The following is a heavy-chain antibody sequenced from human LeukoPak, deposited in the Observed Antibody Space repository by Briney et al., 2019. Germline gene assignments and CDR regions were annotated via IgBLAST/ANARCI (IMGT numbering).Heavy chain of an antibody. CDR3: ARGPSGYHNT. CDR2: ISKSGAPK. CDR1: GFTFRNYE. Sequence: PGGSLRLSCAASGFTFRNYEMIWVRQAPGKGLEWVSYISKSGAPKWYADSVKGRFTISRDNSKNTLYLQMNSLRAEDTAVYYCARGPSGYHNTGGQGTLVTVSS. D-gene: IGHD5-12*01. J-gene: IGHJ4*02. V-gene: IGHV3-48*03.